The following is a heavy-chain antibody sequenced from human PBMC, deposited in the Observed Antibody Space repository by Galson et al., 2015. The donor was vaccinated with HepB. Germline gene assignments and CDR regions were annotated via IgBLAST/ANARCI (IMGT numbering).Heavy chain of an antibody. Sequence: SVKVSCKASGYTFTSYGISWVRQAPGQGLEWMGWISAYNGNTNYAQKLQGRVTMTTDTSTSTAYMELRSLRSDDTAVYYCARDRVWREMASQSGAFDIWGQGTMVTVSS. D-gene: IGHD5-24*01. J-gene: IGHJ3*02. V-gene: IGHV1-18*01. CDR2: ISAYNGNT. CDR1: GYTFTSYG. CDR3: ARDRVWREMASQSGAFDI.